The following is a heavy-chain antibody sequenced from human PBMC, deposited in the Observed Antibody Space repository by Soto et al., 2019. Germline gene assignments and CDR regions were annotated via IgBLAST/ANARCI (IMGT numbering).Heavy chain of an antibody. V-gene: IGHV1-18*01. J-gene: IGHJ4*02. CDR1: GYTFTSYG. Sequence: ASVKVSCKASGYTFTSYGISWVRQAPGQGLEWMGWISAYNGNTNYAQKLQGRVTMTTDTSTSTAYMELRSLRSDDTAVYYCARDLWLRLGELSPPGDWGQGTLVTVSS. CDR2: ISAYNGNT. D-gene: IGHD3-16*02. CDR3: ARDLWLRLGELSPPGD.